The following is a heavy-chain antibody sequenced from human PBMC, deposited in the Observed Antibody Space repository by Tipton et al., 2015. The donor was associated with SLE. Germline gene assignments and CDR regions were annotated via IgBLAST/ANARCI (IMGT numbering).Heavy chain of an antibody. D-gene: IGHD3-22*01. CDR3: ARYFYDSSGVCLFDF. Sequence: TLSLTCSVSGGSITNKYWSWIRQHPGKGLEWIGYVFSSGTTYYNPSLKGRLSLSLDTSQNQLSLKLNSVTSADTAVYYCARYFYDSSGVCLFDFWGQGTLVTVSS. CDR1: GGSITNKY. V-gene: IGHV4-31*03. J-gene: IGHJ4*02. CDR2: VFSSGTT.